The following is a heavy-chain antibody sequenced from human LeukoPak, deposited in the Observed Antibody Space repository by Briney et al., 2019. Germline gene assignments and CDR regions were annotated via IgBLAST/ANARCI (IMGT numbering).Heavy chain of an antibody. CDR2: ISSSSSYI. CDR3: ARVQRGIAVALDY. V-gene: IGHV3-21*01. CDR1: GFTLSSYG. J-gene: IGHJ4*02. D-gene: IGHD6-19*01. Sequence: GGSLRLSCAGYGFTLSSYGMNWVRQAPGKGLEWVSFISSSSSYIYYADSVKGRFTISRDNVKNLLYLQMNSLRAEDTAVYYCARVQRGIAVALDYWGQGTLATVSS.